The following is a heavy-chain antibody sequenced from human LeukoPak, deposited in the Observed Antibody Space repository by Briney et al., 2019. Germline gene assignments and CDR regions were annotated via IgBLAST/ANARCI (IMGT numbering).Heavy chain of an antibody. Sequence: GASVKVSCKASGGTFSSYAISWVRQAPGQGLEWMGRIIPIFGTANYAQKFQGRVTITTDESTSTAYMELSSLRSEDTAVYYCAKDLSRSIAAASRQGEWGQGTLVTVSS. D-gene: IGHD6-13*01. CDR1: GGTFSSYA. V-gene: IGHV1-69*05. CDR3: AKDLSRSIAAASRQGE. J-gene: IGHJ4*02. CDR2: IIPIFGTA.